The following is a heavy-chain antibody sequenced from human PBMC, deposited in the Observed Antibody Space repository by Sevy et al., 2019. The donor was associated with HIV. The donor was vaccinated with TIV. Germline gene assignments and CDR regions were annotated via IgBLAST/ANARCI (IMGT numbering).Heavy chain of an antibody. CDR3: AREKREDSAPENWFDP. J-gene: IGHJ5*02. D-gene: IGHD1-26*01. CDR2: IIPIFGTA. CDR1: GGTFSSYA. V-gene: IGHV1-69*06. Sequence: ASVKGSCKASGGTFSSYAISWVRQAPGQGLEWMGGIIPIFGTANYSQKFQGRVTITADKSTSIAYMELSSLRAEDTAVYYCAREKREDSAPENWFDPWGQGTLVTVSS.